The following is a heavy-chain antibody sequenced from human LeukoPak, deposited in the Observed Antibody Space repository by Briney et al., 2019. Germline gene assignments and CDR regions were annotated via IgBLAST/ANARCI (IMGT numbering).Heavy chain of an antibody. CDR1: GYTFTSYS. D-gene: IGHD6-19*01. Sequence: ASLKLSCKASGYTFTSYSMHWVRQAPGQGLEWVGVINPSGGSTSYAQKFKGRVTMTRDISTSTVYMELSSLRSEDTAVYYCARNHHKTSRGWYKEGIWFDPWGQGTLVTVSS. V-gene: IGHV1-46*01. CDR3: ARNHHKTSRGWYKEGIWFDP. CDR2: INPSGGST. J-gene: IGHJ5*02.